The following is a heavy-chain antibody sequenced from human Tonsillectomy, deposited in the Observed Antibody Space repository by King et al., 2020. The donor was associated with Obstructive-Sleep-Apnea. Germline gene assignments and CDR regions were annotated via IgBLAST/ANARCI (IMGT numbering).Heavy chain of an antibody. J-gene: IGHJ5*02. CDR3: TADGDYVGWFDP. D-gene: IGHD4-17*01. CDR2: IKSKTDGGTT. CDR1: GFTFTNAW. V-gene: IGHV3-15*01. Sequence: VQLVESGGGLVKPGGSLRLSCAASGFTFTNAWMSWVRQAPGKGLEWVGRIKSKTDGGTTDYAAPVKGRFTISRDDSKNTVYLQMNSLKTEDTAVYYCTADGDYVGWFDPWGQGTLVTVSS.